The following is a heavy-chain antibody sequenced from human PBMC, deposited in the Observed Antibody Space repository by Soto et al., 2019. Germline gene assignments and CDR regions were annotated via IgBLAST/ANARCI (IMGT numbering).Heavy chain of an antibody. CDR2: IKHDGNEK. V-gene: IGHV3-7*01. J-gene: IGHJ6*02. Sequence: EERLVESGGDSAQSGGSLRLSCAATGFMFGTYWMSWVRQAPGKGLEWVANIKHDGNEKYYADSVKGRFTVSRDNVKNFLHLQMSSLRGDDTGVYFCVRATLSWGHYYFRGLDVWGQGTTVTV. D-gene: IGHD3-22*01. CDR1: GFMFGTYW. CDR3: VRATLSWGHYYFRGLDV.